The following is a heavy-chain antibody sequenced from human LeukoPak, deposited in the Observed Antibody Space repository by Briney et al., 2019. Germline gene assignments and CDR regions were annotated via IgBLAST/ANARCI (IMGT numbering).Heavy chain of an antibody. CDR1: GGSISSGGYS. J-gene: IGHJ4*02. Sequence: ASETLSLTCAVSGGSISSGGYSWSWIRQPPGKGLEWIGYIYHSGSTYYNPSLKSRVTISVDRSKNQFSLKLSSVTAADTAVYYCARTIVVVVADNYYFDYWGQGTLVTVSS. CDR2: IYHSGST. D-gene: IGHD2-15*01. CDR3: ARTIVVVVADNYYFDY. V-gene: IGHV4-30-2*01.